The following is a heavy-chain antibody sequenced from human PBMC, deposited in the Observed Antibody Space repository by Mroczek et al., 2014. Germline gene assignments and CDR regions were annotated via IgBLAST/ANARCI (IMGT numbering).Heavy chain of an antibody. V-gene: IGHV4-61*02. CDR1: GGSISSGSYY. Sequence: QVQLVESGPGLVKPSQTLSLTCTVSGGSISSGSYYWSWIRQPAGKGLEWIGRIYTSGSTNYNPSLKSRVTISVDTSKNQFSLKLSSVTAADTAVYYCARDYYDSSGYYYHFDYWGQGTLVTVSS. CDR2: IYTSGST. J-gene: IGHJ4*02. D-gene: IGHD3-22*01. CDR3: ARDYYDSSGYYYHFDY.